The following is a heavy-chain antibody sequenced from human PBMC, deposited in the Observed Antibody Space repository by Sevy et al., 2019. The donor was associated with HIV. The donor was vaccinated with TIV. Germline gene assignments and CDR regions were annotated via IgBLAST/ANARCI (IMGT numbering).Heavy chain of an antibody. V-gene: IGHV3-30*04. J-gene: IGHJ4*02. CDR1: GFTFSSYA. Sequence: GGSLRLSCAASGFTFSSYAMHWVRQAPGKGLEWVAVISYDGSNKYYANSVKGRFTISRDNSKNTLYLQMNSLRAEDTAVYYCARGTANFDYWGQGTLVTVSS. D-gene: IGHD1-7*01. CDR2: ISYDGSNK. CDR3: ARGTANFDY.